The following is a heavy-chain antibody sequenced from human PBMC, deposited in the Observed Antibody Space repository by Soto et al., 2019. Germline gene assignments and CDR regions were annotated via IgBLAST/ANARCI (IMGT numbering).Heavy chain of an antibody. Sequence: SXTXSLPCAVDGGSCHSYGWSWIRQSPGKGLEWIGXVNHRXSNNSNQSLKXXVTISVDXXKSQLSLKLSSLDDADKDVYYCARGHQGAYFAYWGRGTLVTVSS. J-gene: IGHJ4*02. CDR2: VNHRXSN. CDR1: GGSCHSYG. D-gene: IGHD3-16*01. V-gene: IGHV4-34*01. CDR3: ARGHQGAYFAY.